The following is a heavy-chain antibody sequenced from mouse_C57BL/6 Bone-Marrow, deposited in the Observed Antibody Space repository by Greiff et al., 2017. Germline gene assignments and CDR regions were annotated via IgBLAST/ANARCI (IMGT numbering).Heavy chain of an antibody. Sequence: VQLQQSGAELAKPGASVKLSCKASGYTFTSYWMHWVKQRPGQGLEWIGYINPSSGYTKYNQKFKDKATLTADKSSSTVYMQLSSLTYEDSAVYYCVRVYYYGSILYYYAMDYWGQGTSVTVSS. CDR1: GYTFTSYW. CDR3: VRVYYYGSILYYYAMDY. J-gene: IGHJ4*01. V-gene: IGHV1-7*01. CDR2: INPSSGYT. D-gene: IGHD1-1*01.